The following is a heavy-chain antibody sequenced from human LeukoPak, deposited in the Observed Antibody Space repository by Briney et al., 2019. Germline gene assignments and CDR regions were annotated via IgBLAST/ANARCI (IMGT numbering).Heavy chain of an antibody. CDR2: IYYSGST. CDR3: ARDGYNEGYAFDI. CDR1: GGSISSYY. V-gene: IGHV4-59*01. J-gene: IGHJ3*02. Sequence: SETLSLTCTVSGGSISSYYWSWIRQPQGKGLEWIGYIYYSGSTNYNPSLKSRVTISVDTSKNQFSLKLSSVTAADTAVYYCARDGYNEGYAFDIWGQGTMVTVSS. D-gene: IGHD5-24*01.